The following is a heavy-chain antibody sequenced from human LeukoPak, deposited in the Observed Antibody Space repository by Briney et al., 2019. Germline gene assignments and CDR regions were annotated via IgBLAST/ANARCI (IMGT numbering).Heavy chain of an antibody. D-gene: IGHD3-22*01. V-gene: IGHV1-18*01. CDR1: GYTFKNHG. Sequence: ASVKVSCKASGYTFKNHGISWVRQAPGQGLELMGWISAYNGHTNYAQKFQGRVTLTTDTPTSTAYLELRSLRSDDTAVYYCARDPTNTSGRYVYFDYWGQGTLVTVST. CDR3: ARDPTNTSGRYVYFDY. CDR2: ISAYNGHT. J-gene: IGHJ4*02.